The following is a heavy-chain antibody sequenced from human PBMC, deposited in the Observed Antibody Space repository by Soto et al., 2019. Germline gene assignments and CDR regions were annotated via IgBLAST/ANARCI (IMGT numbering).Heavy chain of an antibody. D-gene: IGHD2-2*02. CDR3: ARDPDIVVAPAAIDPHRIPASGWFAH. J-gene: IGHJ5*02. CDR1: GFTFSSYG. CDR2: IWYDGSNK. Sequence: QVQLVESGGGVVQPGRSLRLSCAASGFTFSSYGMHWVRQAPGKGLERVAVIWYDGSNKYYGDSVTGRVTISRHNSKNTLYLQMNSLRAEDTAVYYCARDPDIVVAPAAIDPHRIPASGWFAHSGQGTLVTVS. V-gene: IGHV3-33*01.